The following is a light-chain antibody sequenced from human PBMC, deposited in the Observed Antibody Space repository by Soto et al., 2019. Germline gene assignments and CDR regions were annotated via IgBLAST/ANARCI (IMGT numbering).Light chain of an antibody. J-gene: IGLJ3*02. Sequence: QSMLTQPTSASGSTGESVTISCTGTSSDVGAYKYVSWYQQYPGKAPKLMIYEVTKRPSGVPDRFSGSKSGNTASLTVSGLQAEDEADYYCTSYVGNDIWVFGGGTKLTV. V-gene: IGLV2-8*01. CDR2: EVT. CDR3: TSYVGNDIWV. CDR1: SSDVGAYKY.